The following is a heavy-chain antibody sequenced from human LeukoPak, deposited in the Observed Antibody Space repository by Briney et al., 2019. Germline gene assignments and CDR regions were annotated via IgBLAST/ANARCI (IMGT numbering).Heavy chain of an antibody. Sequence: QPGGSLRLSCAASRFTFGSYAMHWVRQAPGKGLEWVALTSYDGSNTYYADSVKGRFTISRDNAKNSLYLQMNSLRAEDTAVYYCARDRVRDSSAALNYWGQGTLVTVSS. D-gene: IGHD6-25*01. CDR2: TSYDGSNT. J-gene: IGHJ4*02. CDR1: RFTFGSYA. CDR3: ARDRVRDSSAALNY. V-gene: IGHV3-30*04.